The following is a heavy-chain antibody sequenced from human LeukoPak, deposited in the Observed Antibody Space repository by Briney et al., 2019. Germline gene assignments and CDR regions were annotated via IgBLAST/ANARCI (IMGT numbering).Heavy chain of an antibody. J-gene: IGHJ4*02. CDR1: GGSFSGYY. CDR3: ARGPEPETYYYDSSGYSSFDY. CDR2: INHSGST. Sequence: NPSETLSLTCAVYGGSFSGYYWSWIRQPPGKGLEWIGEINHSGSTNYNPSLESRVTISVDTSKNQFSLKLSSVTAADTAVYYCARGPEPETYYYDSSGYSSFDYWGQGTLVTVSS. D-gene: IGHD3-22*01. V-gene: IGHV4-34*01.